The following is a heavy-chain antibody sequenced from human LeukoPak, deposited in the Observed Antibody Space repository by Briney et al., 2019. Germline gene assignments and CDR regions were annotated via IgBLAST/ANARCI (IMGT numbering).Heavy chain of an antibody. CDR3: ARDIPSYDAFDI. CDR1: GYTFTGYY. D-gene: IGHD2-2*01. V-gene: IGHV1-2*02. CDR2: INPNSGGT. Sequence: ASVKVSCKASGYTFTGYYMHWVRQAPGQGLEWMGWINPNSGGTNYAQKFQGRVTMTRDTSISTAYMELSRLRSGDTAVYYCARDIPSYDAFDIWGQGTMVTVSS. J-gene: IGHJ3*02.